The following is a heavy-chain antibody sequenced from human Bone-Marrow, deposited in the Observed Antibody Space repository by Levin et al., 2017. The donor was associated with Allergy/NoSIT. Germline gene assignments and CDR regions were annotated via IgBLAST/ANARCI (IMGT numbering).Heavy chain of an antibody. V-gene: IGHV4-34*01. CDR1: GESLSDSY. CDR2: INYSGST. J-gene: IGHJ4*02. D-gene: IGHD3-10*01. CDR3: AREPVL. Sequence: SQTLSLTCAVYGESLSDSYWSWIRQPPGKGLEWIGEINYSGSTNYNPSLKSRVTISVDTSKSHFSLNLTSVTAADTAVYYCAREPVLWGQGTLVTVSS.